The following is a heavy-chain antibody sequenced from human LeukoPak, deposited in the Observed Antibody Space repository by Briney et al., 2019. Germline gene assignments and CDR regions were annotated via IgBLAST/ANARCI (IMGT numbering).Heavy chain of an antibody. V-gene: IGHV4-39*01. CDR3: ARRAYSTAYWKHFDS. CDR2: IYYHENT. J-gene: IGHJ4*02. Sequence: SETLSLTCTVSGGSISSSTDYWGWIRQAPGKGLEWIGSIYYHENTYYNSSLKSRVTISVDTSKNQFSLKLNSVTAAGTAVYFCARRAYSTAYWKHFDSWGQGTLVTVSS. D-gene: IGHD1-1*01. CDR1: GGSISSSTDY.